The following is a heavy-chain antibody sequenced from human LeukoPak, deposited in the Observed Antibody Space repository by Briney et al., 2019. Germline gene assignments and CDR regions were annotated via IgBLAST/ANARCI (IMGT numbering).Heavy chain of an antibody. D-gene: IGHD4-17*01. Sequence: PSETLSLTCTVSGGSISSSSYYWGWIRQPPGKGLEWIGTIYYSGSTYYNPSLKSRVTISVDTSKNQFSLKLSSVTAADTAVYYCATHNDYGAPRGDYYFDYWGQGTLVTVSS. J-gene: IGHJ4*02. CDR3: ATHNDYGAPRGDYYFDY. CDR1: GGSISSSSYY. V-gene: IGHV4-39*01. CDR2: IYYSGST.